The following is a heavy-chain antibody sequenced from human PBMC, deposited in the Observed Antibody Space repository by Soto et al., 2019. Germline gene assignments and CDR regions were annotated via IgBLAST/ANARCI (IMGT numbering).Heavy chain of an antibody. V-gene: IGHV5-51*01. CDR1: GYSFTSYW. Sequence: GESLKISCKGSGYSFTSYWIGWVRQMSGKGLEWMGIIYPGDSDTRYSPSFQGQVTISADKSISTAYLQWSSLKASDTAMYYCARSQYYYDSSGYYGPGGDYYYGMDVWGQGTTVTVSS. CDR2: IYPGDSDT. J-gene: IGHJ6*02. CDR3: ARSQYYYDSSGYYGPGGDYYYGMDV. D-gene: IGHD3-22*01.